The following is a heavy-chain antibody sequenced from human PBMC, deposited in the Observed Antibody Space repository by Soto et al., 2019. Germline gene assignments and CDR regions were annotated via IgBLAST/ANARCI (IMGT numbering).Heavy chain of an antibody. V-gene: IGHV3-7*01. CDR3: ARDVWWSFDN. J-gene: IGHJ4*02. CDR2: IKTDGSEK. D-gene: IGHD2-8*02. Sequence: EVQLVESGGGLVQPGETLRLSCAASGFSFSNHYMSWVRQAPGKGLEWVAKIKTDGSEKMYVDSVRGRFTISRDNAKNSLYLQMNSLTGEDTAVYYCARDVWWSFDNWSQGTLVTVSS. CDR1: GFSFSNHY.